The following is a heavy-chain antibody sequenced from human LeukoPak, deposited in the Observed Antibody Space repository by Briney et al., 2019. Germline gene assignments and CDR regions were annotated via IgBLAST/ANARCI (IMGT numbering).Heavy chain of an antibody. V-gene: IGHV4-34*01. CDR2: INHSGST. D-gene: IGHD1-20*01. Sequence: PSETLSLTCAVYGGSFSGYYWSWIRQPPGKGLEWIGEINHSGSTNYNPSLKSRVTISVDTSKNQFSLKLSSVTAADTAVYYCARDRTSFITGAHPLDYWGQGTLVTVSS. J-gene: IGHJ4*02. CDR1: GGSFSGYY. CDR3: ARDRTSFITGAHPLDY.